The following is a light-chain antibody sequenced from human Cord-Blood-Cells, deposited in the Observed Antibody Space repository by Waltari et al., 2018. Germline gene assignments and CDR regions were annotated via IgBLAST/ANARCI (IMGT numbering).Light chain of an antibody. CDR2: GAS. Sequence: EIVMTQSPATLSVSPGERATLSGRASPSVSSNLAWYQQKPGQAPRLLIYGASTRATGIPARFSGSGSGTEFTLTISSLQSEDFAVYYCQQYNNWPPLTFGGGTKVEIK. J-gene: IGKJ4*01. CDR3: QQYNNWPPLT. CDR1: PSVSSN. V-gene: IGKV3-15*01.